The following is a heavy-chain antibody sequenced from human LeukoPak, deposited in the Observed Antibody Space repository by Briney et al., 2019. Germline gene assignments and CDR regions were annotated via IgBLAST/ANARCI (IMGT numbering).Heavy chain of an antibody. V-gene: IGHV3-30*04. CDR3: ARDLTPGYSGYDLGRSYLDY. CDR2: TSFDGSNK. J-gene: IGHJ4*02. CDR1: GFTFSTYS. Sequence: GRSLRLSCAASGFTFSTYSMYWVRQAPGKGLEWVAVTSFDGSNKYYADSVKGRFTISRDTSKNTLYLQMNSLRADDTAVYYCARDLTPGYSGYDLGRSYLDYWGQGTLVTVSS. D-gene: IGHD5-12*01.